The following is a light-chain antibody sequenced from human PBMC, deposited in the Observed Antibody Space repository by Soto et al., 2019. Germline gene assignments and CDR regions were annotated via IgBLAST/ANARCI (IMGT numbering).Light chain of an antibody. Sequence: QTVVTQAPSFSVSPGGTVTLTCCLTSDSVSTSYYASWYQQTTGQTPRMLIYSTHTRSSGVPDRFSGSILGNKAALTIAWAQSDDESDYYCVLYIGSGFWVFGGGTKRTVL. V-gene: IGLV8-61*01. J-gene: IGLJ3*02. CDR3: VLYIGSGFWV. CDR1: SDSVSTSYY. CDR2: STH.